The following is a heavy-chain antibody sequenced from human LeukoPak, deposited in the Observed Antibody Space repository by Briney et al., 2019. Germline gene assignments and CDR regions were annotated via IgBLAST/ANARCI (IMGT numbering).Heavy chain of an antibody. D-gene: IGHD4-23*01. V-gene: IGHV7-4-1*02. CDR3: AREGVVTTLPAY. CDR1: GYTFTSYT. Sequence: ASVKVSCKASGYTFTSYTINWVRPAPGQGPEWMGWINTNTGNPTYAHQGFTGRFVFSLDTSVSTAYLQISSLKAEDTAVYYCAREGVVTTLPAYWGQGTLVTVSS. CDR2: INTNTGNP. J-gene: IGHJ4*02.